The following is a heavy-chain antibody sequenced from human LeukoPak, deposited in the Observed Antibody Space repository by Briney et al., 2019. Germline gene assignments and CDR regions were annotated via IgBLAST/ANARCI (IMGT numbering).Heavy chain of an antibody. CDR3: AKLISWEHQGYFDY. J-gene: IGHJ4*02. Sequence: GGSLRLSCAASGFTFSSYGMHWVRQAPGKGLEWVAFIRYDGSNKYYADSVKGRFTISRDNSKNTLYLQMNSLRAEDTAVYYCAKLISWEHQGYFDYWGQGTLVTVSS. CDR1: GFTFSSYG. CDR2: IRYDGSNK. V-gene: IGHV3-30*02. D-gene: IGHD1-26*01.